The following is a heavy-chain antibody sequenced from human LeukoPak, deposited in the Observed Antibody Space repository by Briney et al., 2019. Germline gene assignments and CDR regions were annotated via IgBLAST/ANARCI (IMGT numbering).Heavy chain of an antibody. V-gene: IGHV3-48*03. Sequence: GGSLRLSCEASGFTFSDYEMNWVRQPPGKGLEWVSYMSSSGNVKYYADSVKGRFTIPRDNAKNSLYLQMNSLRAEDTAAYYCASNTYGDYVSFDYWDQGTLVIVSS. CDR3: ASNTYGDYVSFDY. CDR1: GFTFSDYE. J-gene: IGHJ4*02. D-gene: IGHD4-17*01. CDR2: MSSSGNVK.